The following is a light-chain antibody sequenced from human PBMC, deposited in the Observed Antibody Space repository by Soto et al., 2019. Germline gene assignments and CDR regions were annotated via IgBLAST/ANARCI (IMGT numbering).Light chain of an antibody. V-gene: IGKV3-20*01. Sequence: EIVLTQSPGTLSLSPGERATLXXRASQSVSSSYLAWYQQKPGPAPRLXRYRTSSRATGSPDRFSGSGSGTDFTLTSSRLEPEDFAVYYCQQYGNSPWTFGQGTKVDIK. CDR1: QSVSSSY. J-gene: IGKJ1*01. CDR2: RTS. CDR3: QQYGNSPWT.